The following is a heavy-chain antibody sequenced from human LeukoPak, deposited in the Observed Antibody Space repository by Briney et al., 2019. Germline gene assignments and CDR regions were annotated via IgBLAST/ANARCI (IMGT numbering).Heavy chain of an antibody. CDR2: IYGSNNNT. V-gene: IGHV3-23*05. CDR1: GFTFSSFA. J-gene: IGHJ4*02. CDR3: AKGISGSCYTGLGF. Sequence: GGSLRLSCAASGFTFSSFAMGWVRLAPGKGLQWISCIYGSNNNTYYTDSVTDRFTISRDNSKTTLFLQMNSLRAEDTAVYYCAKGISGSCYTGLGFWGQGTLVTVSS. D-gene: IGHD2-2*02.